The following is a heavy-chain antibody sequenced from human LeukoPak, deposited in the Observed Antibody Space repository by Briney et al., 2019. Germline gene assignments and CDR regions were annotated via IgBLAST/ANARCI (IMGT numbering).Heavy chain of an antibody. D-gene: IGHD6-19*01. Sequence: PSETLSLTCAVYGGSFSGYYWSWIRQPPGKGLEWIGEINHSGSTNYNPSLKSRVTISVDTSKNQFSLKLSSVTAADTAVYYCAREKAVAGTGGAFDIWGQGTMVTVSS. V-gene: IGHV4-34*01. J-gene: IGHJ3*02. CDR1: GGSFSGYY. CDR2: INHSGST. CDR3: AREKAVAGTGGAFDI.